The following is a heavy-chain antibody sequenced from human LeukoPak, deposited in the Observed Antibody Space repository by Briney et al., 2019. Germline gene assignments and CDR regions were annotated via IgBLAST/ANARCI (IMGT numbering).Heavy chain of an antibody. Sequence: GGSLRLSCTTSGFTFDSFYMNWVRQAPGKGLEWVANIDEAGKDRYYADSVKGRFTISRDNTKSSLYLDMTSLTAEDTATYFCARTRPGVVFNHFDYWGQGVLVPVSS. CDR1: GFTFDSFY. J-gene: IGHJ4*02. D-gene: IGHD3-16*01. CDR3: ARTRPGVVFNHFDY. V-gene: IGHV3-7*01. CDR2: IDEAGKDR.